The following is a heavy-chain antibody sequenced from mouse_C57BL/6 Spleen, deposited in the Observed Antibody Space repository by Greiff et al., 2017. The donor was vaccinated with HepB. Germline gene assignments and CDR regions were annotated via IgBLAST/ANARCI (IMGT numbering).Heavy chain of an antibody. CDR2: IHPSDSDT. CDR3: AITMVTTSWFAY. J-gene: IGHJ3*01. Sequence: QVQLKQPGAELVKPGASVKVSCKASGYTFTSYWMHWVKQRPGQGLEWIGRIHPSDSDTNYNQKFKGKATLTVDKSSSTAYMQLSSLTSEDSAVYYCAITMVTTSWFAYWGQGTLVTVSA. CDR1: GYTFTSYW. D-gene: IGHD2-2*01. V-gene: IGHV1-74*01.